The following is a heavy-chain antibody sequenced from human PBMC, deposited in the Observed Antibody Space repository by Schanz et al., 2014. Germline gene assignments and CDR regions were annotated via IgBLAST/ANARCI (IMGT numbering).Heavy chain of an antibody. J-gene: IGHJ6*02. CDR1: GFAFSVYG. D-gene: IGHD3-10*01. CDR2: IWSDGSTK. Sequence: QVQMADSGGGVVQPGRSLRLSCAASGFAFSVYGMHWVRQAPGKGPEWVAVIWSDGSTKYYAASVKGRFTISRDNAKNSLYLQMNSLRAEDTAVYYCARDFDDRRGYGSGYCLGDCMDVWGQGTTVTVSS. CDR3: ARDFDDRRGYGSGYCLGDCMDV. V-gene: IGHV3-33*01.